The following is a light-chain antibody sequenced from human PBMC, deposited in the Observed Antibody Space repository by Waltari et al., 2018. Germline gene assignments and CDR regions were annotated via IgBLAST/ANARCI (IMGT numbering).Light chain of an antibody. Sequence: QSALTQPHSVSASPGQSVTTHCSGSINDVGVDDYVSWYQQLPGKAPKLILYDVVKRPSGVPSRFSGSKCGTTASLTISGLQTDDEATYYCCSYAGAYAFVFGGGTKLTVL. CDR1: INDVGVDDY. J-gene: IGLJ3*02. CDR2: DVV. CDR3: CSYAGAYAFV. V-gene: IGLV2-11*01.